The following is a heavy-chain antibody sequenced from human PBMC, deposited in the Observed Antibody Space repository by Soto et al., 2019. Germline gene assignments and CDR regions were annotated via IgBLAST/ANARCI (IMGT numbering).Heavy chain of an antibody. D-gene: IGHD3-9*01. Sequence: SETLSLTCTVSGGSISSYYWSWIRQPPGKGLEWIGYIYYSGSTNYNPSLKSRVTISVDTSKNQFSLKLSSVTAADTAVYYCARHDWPAGDDYWGQGTLVTVSS. CDR3: ARHDWPAGDDY. CDR1: GGSISSYY. CDR2: IYYSGST. J-gene: IGHJ4*02. V-gene: IGHV4-59*08.